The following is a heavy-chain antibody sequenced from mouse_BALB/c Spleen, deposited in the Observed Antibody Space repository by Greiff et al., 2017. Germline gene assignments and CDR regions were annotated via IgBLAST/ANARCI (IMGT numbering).Heavy chain of an antibody. J-gene: IGHJ2*01. CDR2: ISSGGSYT. Sequence: EVKLMESGGGLVKPGGSLKLSCAASGFTFSSYTMSWVRQTPEKRLEWVATISSGGSYTYYPDSVKGRFTISRDNAKNTLYLQMSSLKSEDTAMYYCTREGGTYWGQGTTLTVSS. CDR1: GFTFSSYT. CDR3: TREGGTY. V-gene: IGHV5-6-4*01.